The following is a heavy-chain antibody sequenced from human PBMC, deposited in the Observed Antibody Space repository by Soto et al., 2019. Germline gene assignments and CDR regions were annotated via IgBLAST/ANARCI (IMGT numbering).Heavy chain of an antibody. CDR2: ISAYNGNT. D-gene: IGHD6-13*01. CDR1: GYTFTSYG. J-gene: IGHJ5*02. Sequence: QVQLVQSGAEVKKPGASVKVSCKASGYTFTSYGISWVRQAPGQGLEWMGWISAYNGNTNYAQKLQGRVTMTTDTPRSTASWERRGLGFDEPALYYCAGDGPAAGPLASWGQGTLVTVSS. V-gene: IGHV1-18*01. CDR3: AGDGPAAGPLAS.